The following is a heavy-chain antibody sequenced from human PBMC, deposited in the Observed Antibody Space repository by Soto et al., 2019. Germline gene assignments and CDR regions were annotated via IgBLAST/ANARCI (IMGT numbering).Heavy chain of an antibody. CDR1: GFTFTSSA. Sequence: VASVKVSCKASGFTFTSSAVQWVRQARGQRLEWIGWIVVGSGNTNYAQKFQERVTITRDMSTSTAYMELSSLRSEDTAVYYCAADEGYSSSSSYYYYGMDVWGQGTTGTVSS. V-gene: IGHV1-58*01. D-gene: IGHD6-6*01. CDR3: AADEGYSSSSSYYYYGMDV. CDR2: IVVGSGNT. J-gene: IGHJ6*02.